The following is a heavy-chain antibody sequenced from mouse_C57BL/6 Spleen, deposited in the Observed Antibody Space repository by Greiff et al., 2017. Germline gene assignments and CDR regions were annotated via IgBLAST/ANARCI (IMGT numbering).Heavy chain of an antibody. CDR1: GYTFTSYG. D-gene: IGHD1-1*01. J-gene: IGHJ2*01. CDR3: ARSGTTVVATEGYFDY. CDR2: IYPRSGNT. V-gene: IGHV1-81*01. Sequence: VQLQQSGAELARPGASVKLSCKASGYTFTSYGISWVKQRTGQGLEWIGEIYPRSGNTYYNEKFKGKATLTADKSSSTAYMELRSLTSEDSAVYFCARSGTTVVATEGYFDYWGQGTTLTVSS.